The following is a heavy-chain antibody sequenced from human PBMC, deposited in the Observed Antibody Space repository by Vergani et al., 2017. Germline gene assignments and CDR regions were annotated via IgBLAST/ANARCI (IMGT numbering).Heavy chain of an antibody. D-gene: IGHD6-19*01. CDR1: GGYISSYY. CDR2: IYYSGST. Sequence: QVQLQESGPGLVKPSETLSLTCTVSGGYISSYYWSWIRQPPGKGLEWIGYIYYSGSTNYNPSLKSRVTISVDTSKNQFSLKLSSVTAADTAVYYCARGERSGWSRGDAFDIWGQGTMVTVSS. CDR3: ARGERSGWSRGDAFDI. V-gene: IGHV4-59*01. J-gene: IGHJ3*02.